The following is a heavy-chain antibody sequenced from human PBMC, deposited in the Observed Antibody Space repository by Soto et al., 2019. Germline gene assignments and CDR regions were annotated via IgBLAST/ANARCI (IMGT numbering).Heavy chain of an antibody. CDR2: INPNSGGT. V-gene: IGHV1-2*02. D-gene: IGHD1-1*01. J-gene: IGHJ5*02. Sequence: GASVKVSCKASGYTFTGYYMHWVRQAPGQGLEWMGWINPNSGGTNYAQKFQGRVTMTRDTSISTAYMELSRLRSDDTAVYYCAIDNLSALRNRTGCDPWGQGTLGTFSS. CDR1: GYTFTGYY. CDR3: AIDNLSALRNRTGCDP.